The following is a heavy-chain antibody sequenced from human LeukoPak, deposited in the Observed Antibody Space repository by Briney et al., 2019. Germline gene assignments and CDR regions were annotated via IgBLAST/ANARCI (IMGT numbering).Heavy chain of an antibody. CDR3: ARHSSVYYYYLDY. CDR1: GGTFSSYA. Sequence: GASVKVSCKASGGTFSSYAISWVRQAPGHGLEWMGIINPSGGGTTYAQKFQGRVTMTRDTSTSTVQLELSSLRSEDTAVYYCARHSSVYYYYLDYWGQGILVTVSS. J-gene: IGHJ4*02. D-gene: IGHD3-22*01. CDR2: INPSGGGT. V-gene: IGHV1-46*01.